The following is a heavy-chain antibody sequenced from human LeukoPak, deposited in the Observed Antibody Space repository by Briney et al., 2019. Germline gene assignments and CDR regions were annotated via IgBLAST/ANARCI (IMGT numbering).Heavy chain of an antibody. D-gene: IGHD6-13*01. V-gene: IGHV3-23*01. J-gene: IGHJ1*01. CDR1: EFTFSSHA. Sequence: GGSLRLSCVASEFTFSSHAMNWVRQAPGKGLEWVSSISGGGESTYYADSVKGRFTVSRDNSKNTLYLQINSLRGEDTAVYYCAKGPGYSSSWYRAEYFQHWGQGTLVTVSS. CDR3: AKGPGYSSSWYRAEYFQH. CDR2: ISGGGEST.